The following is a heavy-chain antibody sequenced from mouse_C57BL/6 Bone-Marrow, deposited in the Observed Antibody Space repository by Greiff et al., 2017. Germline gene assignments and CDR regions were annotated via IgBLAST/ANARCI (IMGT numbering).Heavy chain of an antibody. Sequence: QSCKASGYTFTSYWMHWVKQRPGQGLEWIGEIDPSDSYTNYNQKFKGKSTLTVDKSSSTAYMQLSSLTSEDSAVYYCAREGHYYYGPWFAYWGQGTLVTVSA. D-gene: IGHD1-1*01. J-gene: IGHJ3*01. CDR2: IDPSDSYT. CDR1: GYTFTSYW. V-gene: IGHV1-69*01. CDR3: AREGHYYYGPWFAY.